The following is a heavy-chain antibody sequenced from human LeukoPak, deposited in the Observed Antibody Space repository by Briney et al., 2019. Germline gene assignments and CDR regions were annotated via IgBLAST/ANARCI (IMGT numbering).Heavy chain of an antibody. J-gene: IGHJ4*02. CDR3: ARDPEVVTTGSFDY. V-gene: IGHV1-18*01. Sequence: ALVKVSCKASGYTFTSYGISWVRQAPGQGLEWMGWISAYNGNTNYAQKLQGRVTMTTDTSTSTAYMELRSLRSDDTAVYYCARDPEVVTTGSFDYWGQGTLVTVSS. D-gene: IGHD2-21*02. CDR2: ISAYNGNT. CDR1: GYTFTSYG.